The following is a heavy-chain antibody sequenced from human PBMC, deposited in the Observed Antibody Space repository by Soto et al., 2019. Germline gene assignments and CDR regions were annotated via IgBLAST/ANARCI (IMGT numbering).Heavy chain of an antibody. J-gene: IGHJ5*02. CDR1: GFTFSSYS. D-gene: IGHD3-3*02. V-gene: IGHV3-48*01. Sequence: PGGSLRLSCAASGFTFSSYSMNWVRQAPGKGLEWVSYISSSSSTIYYADSVKGRFTISRDNAKNSLHLQMNSLRAEDTAVYYCASSAAFWFSWFDPWGQGTLVTVSS. CDR2: ISSSSSTI. CDR3: ASSAAFWFSWFDP.